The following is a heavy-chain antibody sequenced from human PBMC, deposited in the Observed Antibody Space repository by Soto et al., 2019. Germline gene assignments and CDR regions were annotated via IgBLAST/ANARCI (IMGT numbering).Heavy chain of an antibody. Sequence: QLQLQESGPGLVKPSETLSLTCTVSGGSISSSSYYWGWIRQPPGKGLEWIGSIYYSGSTYYNPSLKSRVTISVDTSKNQFSLKLSSVTAADTAVYYCARRINPVSGYLAGLVSWFDPWGQGTLVTVSS. J-gene: IGHJ5*02. CDR2: IYYSGST. CDR3: ARRINPVSGYLAGLVSWFDP. V-gene: IGHV4-39*01. D-gene: IGHD5-12*01. CDR1: GGSISSSSYY.